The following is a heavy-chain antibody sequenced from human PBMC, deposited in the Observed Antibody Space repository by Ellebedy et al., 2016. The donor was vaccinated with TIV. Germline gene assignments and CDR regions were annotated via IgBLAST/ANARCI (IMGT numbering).Heavy chain of an antibody. V-gene: IGHV3-7*03. J-gene: IGHJ4*02. Sequence: PGGSLRLSCAASGFIFSGSWMTWVRQAPGKGLEWVANIHQDGSDEYYVDSVKGRFTISRDNAKNSLYLQMNSRGAEDTAMYYCARDVAPVGQVTFDCWGQGTLVTVSS. CDR2: IHQDGSDE. D-gene: IGHD2-21*02. CDR1: GFIFSGSW. CDR3: ARDVAPVGQVTFDC.